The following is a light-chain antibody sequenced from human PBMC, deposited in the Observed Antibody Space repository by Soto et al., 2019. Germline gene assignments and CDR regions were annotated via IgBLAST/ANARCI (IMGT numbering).Light chain of an antibody. CDR1: QTISTW. CDR2: KAS. CDR3: QQYSSYTPYT. V-gene: IGKV1-5*03. Sequence: DIQMTQSPSTLSASVGDRVTITCRASQTISTWLAWYQQKPGKAPKLLIYKASTLQGGVPSRFSGSGSGTEFPLTISSLQPDDFATYYCQQYSSYTPYTFGQGTNLEIK. J-gene: IGKJ2*01.